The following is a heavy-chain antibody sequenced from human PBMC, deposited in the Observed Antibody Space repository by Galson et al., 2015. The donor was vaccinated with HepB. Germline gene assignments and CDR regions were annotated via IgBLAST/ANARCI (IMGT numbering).Heavy chain of an antibody. D-gene: IGHD3-3*01. CDR2: INPNSGGP. CDR3: ASAPFLSPVFYLDY. Sequence: SVKVSCKASGYILTVYYMRWGGKVDGQGLERIGRINPNSGGPIFAQKFQGRVTMTRDTSLSTEYMELSRLTSDYTAVYFCASAPFLSPVFYLDYWGQLTLVTVSS. V-gene: IGHV1-2*06. CDR1: GYILTVYY. J-gene: IGHJ4*02.